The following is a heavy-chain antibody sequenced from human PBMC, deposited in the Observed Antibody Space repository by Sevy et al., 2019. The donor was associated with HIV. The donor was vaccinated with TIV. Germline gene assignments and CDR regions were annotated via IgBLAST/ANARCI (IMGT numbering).Heavy chain of an antibody. D-gene: IGHD1-26*01. CDR2: IYYNGHI. CDR1: GGSITSLD. Sequence: SETLSLTCTVSGGSITSLDWNWIRQPPGKGLEWIADIYYNGHINYNPSLKRRVTLSLDTSKNQFSLRLSSVTAADTAMYYCAGENAWGRGYSWGQGTLVTVSS. CDR3: AGENAWGRGYS. V-gene: IGHV4-59*08. J-gene: IGHJ4*02.